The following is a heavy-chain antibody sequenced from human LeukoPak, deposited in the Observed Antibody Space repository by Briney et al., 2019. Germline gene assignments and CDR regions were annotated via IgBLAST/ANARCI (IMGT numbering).Heavy chain of an antibody. D-gene: IGHD6-19*01. J-gene: IGHJ4*02. CDR2: ISGSGGST. CDR1: GFTFSSYA. Sequence: AGGSLRLSCAASGFTFSSYAMSWVRQAPGKGLEWVSAISGSGGSTYYADSVKGRFTISRDNSKNTLYLQMNSLRAVDTAVYHCTREHGWYYFDYWGQGTLVTVSS. V-gene: IGHV3-23*01. CDR3: TREHGWYYFDY.